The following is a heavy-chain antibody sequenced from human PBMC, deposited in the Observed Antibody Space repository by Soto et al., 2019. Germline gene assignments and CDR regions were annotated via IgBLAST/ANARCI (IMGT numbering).Heavy chain of an antibody. CDR1: GGSISSGGYY. CDR3: ARERPYYYDSSGYHDAFDI. D-gene: IGHD3-22*01. J-gene: IGHJ3*02. CDR2: IYYSGST. V-gene: IGHV4-31*03. Sequence: PSETLSLTCTVSGGSISSGGYYWSWIRQHPGKGLEWIGYIYYSGSTYYNPSLKSRVTISVDTSKNQFSLKLSSVTAADTAVYYCARERPYYYDSSGYHDAFDIWGQGTMVTVS.